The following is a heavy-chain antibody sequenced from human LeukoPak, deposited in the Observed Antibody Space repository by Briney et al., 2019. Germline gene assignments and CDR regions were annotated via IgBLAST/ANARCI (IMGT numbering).Heavy chain of an antibody. Sequence: GASVKVSCKASGYTFSSYGISWVRQAPGQGLEWMGWISVYTGNTNYAQKFQGRLIVTTDTSTSTAHMELRSLTSDDTAVYYCARDQYDSVWGSHRPYFDYWGQGTLVTVYS. CDR1: GYTFSSYG. CDR3: ARDQYDSVWGSHRPYFDY. V-gene: IGHV1-18*01. D-gene: IGHD3-16*02. CDR2: ISVYTGNT. J-gene: IGHJ4*02.